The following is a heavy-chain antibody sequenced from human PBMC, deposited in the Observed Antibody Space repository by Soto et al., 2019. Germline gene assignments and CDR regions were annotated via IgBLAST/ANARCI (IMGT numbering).Heavy chain of an antibody. J-gene: IGHJ5*02. D-gene: IGHD6-6*01. V-gene: IGHV4-34*01. CDR3: ARVSIAARPSNWFDP. CDR1: GGSFSGYY. Sequence: PSETLSLTCAVYGGSFSGYYWSWIRQPPGKGLEWIGEINHSGSTNYNPSLKSRVTISVDTSKNQFSLKLSSVTAADTAVYYCARVSIAARPSNWFDPWGQGTLVTVSS. CDR2: INHSGST.